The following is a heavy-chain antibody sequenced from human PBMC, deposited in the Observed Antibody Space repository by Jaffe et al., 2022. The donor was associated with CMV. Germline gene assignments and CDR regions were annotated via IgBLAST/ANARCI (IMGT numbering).Heavy chain of an antibody. CDR3: TKGYHSGSYYYFGS. Sequence: EVQLVESGGGWVQPGRSLRLSCAASGFSFGNYAMHWVRQAPGKGLEWVSGVSWDSFSIGYADSVKGRFTVSRDNAKNSLYLQMNTLRAEDTAFYYCTKGYHSGSYYYFGSWGPGTQVNVTS. CDR2: VSWDSFSI. CDR1: GFSFGNYA. V-gene: IGHV3-9*01. D-gene: IGHD3-10*01. J-gene: IGHJ4*02.